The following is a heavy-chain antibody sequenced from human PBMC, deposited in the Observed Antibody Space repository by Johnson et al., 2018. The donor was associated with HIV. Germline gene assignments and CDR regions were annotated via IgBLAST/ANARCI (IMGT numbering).Heavy chain of an antibody. V-gene: IGHV3-15*01. CDR1: GFTFGSYA. CDR2: IKSKTDGGTT. J-gene: IGHJ3*02. D-gene: IGHD6-13*01. Sequence: VLLVESGGVLVQPGRSLRLPCAASGFTFGSYAMHWVRQAPGKGLEWVGRIKSKTDGGTTDYAAPMNGRFTISRDDSKNTLYLQMNSLKTEDTAVYYCTTAASSSWYGEDAFDIWGQGTMVTVSS. CDR3: TTAASSSWYGEDAFDI.